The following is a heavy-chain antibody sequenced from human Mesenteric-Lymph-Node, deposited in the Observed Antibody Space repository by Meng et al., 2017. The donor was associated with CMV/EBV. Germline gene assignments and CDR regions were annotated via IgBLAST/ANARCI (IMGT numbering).Heavy chain of an antibody. D-gene: IGHD1-26*01. CDR3: ARVVRTSSWEIDY. CDR1: GGSSNSDGYY. CDR2: IFYGGST. J-gene: IGHJ4*02. V-gene: IGHV4-31*02. Sequence: SGGSSNSDGYYWSWIRQDPGKSLEWIGYIFYGGSTIYNPSLKSRVTISMDTSNNHFSLRLTSVTAADTAVYYCARVVRTSSWEIDYWGQGTLVTVSS.